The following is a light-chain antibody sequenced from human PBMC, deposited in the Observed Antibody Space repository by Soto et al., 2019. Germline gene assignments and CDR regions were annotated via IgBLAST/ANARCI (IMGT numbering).Light chain of an antibody. CDR3: AAWDDSISAWV. CDR1: YSNIGRNT. J-gene: IGLJ3*02. Sequence: QSVLTQPPSASGTPGQRVTISCSGSYSNIGRNTVIWYQQLPGTAPKLLIYSNDDRPSGVPDRFYGSKSGTSASLAISGLQSEDEADYYFAAWDDSISAWVFGGGTKVTVL. CDR2: SND. V-gene: IGLV1-44*01.